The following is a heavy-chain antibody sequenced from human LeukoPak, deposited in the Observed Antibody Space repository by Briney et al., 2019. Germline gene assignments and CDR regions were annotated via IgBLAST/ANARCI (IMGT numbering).Heavy chain of an antibody. J-gene: IGHJ4*02. D-gene: IGHD5-12*01. CDR1: GYTFTSNY. CDR2: ISPSGGST. CDR3: ARGGYSGYDYFDY. V-gene: IGHV1-46*01. Sequence: ASVKVSCKAFGYTFTSNYMHWVRQAPGQGPEWMGVISPSGGSTTYAQKFQGRVTLTRGMSTSTDYLELSSLRSEDTAVYYCARGGYSGYDYFDYWGQGTLVTVSS.